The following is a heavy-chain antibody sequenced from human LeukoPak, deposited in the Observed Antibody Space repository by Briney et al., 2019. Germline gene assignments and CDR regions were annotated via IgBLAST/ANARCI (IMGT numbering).Heavy chain of an antibody. D-gene: IGHD3-3*01. Sequence: QSGGSLRLSCAASAFTFSTYGMHWVRQAPGKGLEWVAFIRYDGSNKYYADSVKGRFTISRDNSKNTLYLQMNSLRAEDTAVYYCAKDYDFWSGYFIDYWGQGTLVTVSS. CDR3: AKDYDFWSGYFIDY. J-gene: IGHJ4*02. CDR2: IRYDGSNK. V-gene: IGHV3-30*02. CDR1: AFTFSTYG.